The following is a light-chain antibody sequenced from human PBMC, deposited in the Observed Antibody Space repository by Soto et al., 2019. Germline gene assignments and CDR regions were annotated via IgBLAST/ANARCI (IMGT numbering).Light chain of an antibody. V-gene: IGLV1-51*01. CDR1: SSNI. Sequence: QSVLTQPPSVSAAPGQKGTISCSGSSSNIHWYQLVPGTAPKLLIYENGGRPSGIPDRFSGSKSGTSATLGITGLQTGDEADYYCATWDSSLSVLVFGGGTKLTVL. CDR2: ENG. J-gene: IGLJ2*01. CDR3: ATWDSSLSVLV.